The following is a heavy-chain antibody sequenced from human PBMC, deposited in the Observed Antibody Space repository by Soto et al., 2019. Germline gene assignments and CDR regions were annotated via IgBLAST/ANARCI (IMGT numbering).Heavy chain of an antibody. D-gene: IGHD3-10*01. CDR3: ARESYYGSGATVVGY. CDR2: IYHSGTT. J-gene: IGHJ4*02. Sequence: SETLSLTCTVSGGYISNFYWSWIRQPPGKGLEWIGYIYHSGTTSYNPSLNSRVTISVDTSKNQFSLKLNSVTAADTAVYYCARESYYGSGATVVGYWGLGTLVTVSS. V-gene: IGHV4-59*01. CDR1: GGYISNFY.